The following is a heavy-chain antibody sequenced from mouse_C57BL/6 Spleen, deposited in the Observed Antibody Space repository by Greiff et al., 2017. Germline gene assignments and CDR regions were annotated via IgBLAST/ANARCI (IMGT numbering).Heavy chain of an antibody. Sequence: VQLQQPGAELVMPGASVKLSCKASGYTFTSYWMHWVKQRPGQGLEWIGEIDPSDSYTNYNQKFKGKSTLTVDKSSSTAYMQLSSLTSEDSAVYYCARWDYGSSSFDYWGQGTTLTVSS. CDR1: GYTFTSYW. V-gene: IGHV1-69*01. D-gene: IGHD1-1*01. CDR2: IDPSDSYT. J-gene: IGHJ2*01. CDR3: ARWDYGSSSFDY.